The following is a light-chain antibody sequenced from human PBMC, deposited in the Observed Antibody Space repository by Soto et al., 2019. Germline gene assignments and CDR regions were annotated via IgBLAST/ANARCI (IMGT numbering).Light chain of an antibody. Sequence: EIVLTHSPGTLSLSPGERATLSCSASQSVSSYLAWYQQKPGQAPRLLVYDASNRATGIPARFSGSGSGTDFTLTISSLEPEDFAAYYCQQRSNWPITFGQGTRLEI. V-gene: IGKV3-11*01. J-gene: IGKJ5*01. CDR2: DAS. CDR1: QSVSSY. CDR3: QQRSNWPIT.